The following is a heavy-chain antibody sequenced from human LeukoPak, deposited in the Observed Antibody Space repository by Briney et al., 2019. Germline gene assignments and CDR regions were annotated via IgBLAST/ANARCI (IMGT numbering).Heavy chain of an antibody. CDR2: INQGGSEK. D-gene: IGHD2-21*02. V-gene: IGHV3-7*01. CDR3: VRLNLVEVTADLYSALDI. Sequence: PGGSLRLSCAASGFTFITSWMTWVRQAPGKGLEWVANINQGGSEKYYVDSVKGRFTISRDNAKNSLYLQMNSLRAEDTAVYYCVRLNLVEVTADLYSALDIWGQGTMVTVSS. J-gene: IGHJ3*02. CDR1: GFTFITSW.